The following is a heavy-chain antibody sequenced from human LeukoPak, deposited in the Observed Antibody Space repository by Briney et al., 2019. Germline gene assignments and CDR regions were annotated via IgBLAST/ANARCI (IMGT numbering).Heavy chain of an antibody. Sequence: GRSLRLSCAASGFTFSSYAMHWVRQAPGKGLEWVAVISYDGSNKYYADSVKGRFTISRDNSKNTLYLQMNSLRAEDTAVYYCARFAAGGSYYYYMDVWGKGTTVTVSS. CDR2: ISYDGSNK. D-gene: IGHD6-25*01. J-gene: IGHJ6*03. CDR3: ARFAAGGSYYYYMDV. CDR1: GFTFSSYA. V-gene: IGHV3-30-3*01.